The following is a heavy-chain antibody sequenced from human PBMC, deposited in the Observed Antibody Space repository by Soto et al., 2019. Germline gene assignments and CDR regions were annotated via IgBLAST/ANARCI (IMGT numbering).Heavy chain of an antibody. CDR2: ISSSGSFK. CDR1: GFSFSSDS. V-gene: IGHV3-21*01. Sequence: ESGGGLVKPGGSLRLSCAASGFSFSSDSMGWVRQAPGKGLEWVSSISSSGSFKNYADSVKGRFTISRDNAKNSLYLLLSGLKDEDTAVYYCARDPPTGTTLDWADSWGQGTLVTVSS. J-gene: IGHJ4*02. D-gene: IGHD1-7*01. CDR3: ARDPPTGTTLDWADS.